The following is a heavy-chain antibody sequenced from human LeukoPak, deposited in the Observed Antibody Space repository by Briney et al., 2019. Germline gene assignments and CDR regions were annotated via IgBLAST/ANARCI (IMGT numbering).Heavy chain of an antibody. CDR2: IYYSGST. J-gene: IGHJ3*02. D-gene: IGHD6-19*01. CDR1: GGSISSYY. CDR3: ARRGSGWARAFDI. V-gene: IGHV4-59*01. Sequence: PSETLSLTCTVSGGSISSYYWSWIRQPPGKGLEWIGYIYYSGSTNYNPSLKSRVTISVDTSRNQFSLKLSSVTAADTAVYYCARRGSGWARAFDIWGQGTMVTVSS.